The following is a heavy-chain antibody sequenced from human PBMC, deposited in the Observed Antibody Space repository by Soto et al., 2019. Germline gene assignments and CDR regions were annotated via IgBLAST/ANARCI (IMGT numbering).Heavy chain of an antibody. CDR3: AREMTKRGMDV. CDR2: MNPNSGNT. V-gene: IGHV1-8*01. CDR1: GYAFTSYT. Sequence: QVQLVQSGAEVKKPGASVKVSCKASGYAFTSYTIDWVRHATGQGLEWMGWMNPNSGNTGYAQKFQGRVTMTRNTSISTAFMELSSLRSEDTAVYYCAREMTKRGMDVWGQGTTVTVSS. J-gene: IGHJ6*02.